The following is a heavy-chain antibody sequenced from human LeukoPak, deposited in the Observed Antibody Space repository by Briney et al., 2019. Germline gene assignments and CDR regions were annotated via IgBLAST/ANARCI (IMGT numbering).Heavy chain of an antibody. CDR3: AREYTAMAFDY. CDR2: TNDNGDNT. D-gene: IGHD5-18*01. V-gene: IGHV3-21*01. Sequence: TGGSLRLSCAASGFEFHIYVMSWVRQAPGKGLEWVSGTNDNGDNTNHADSVKGRFTISRDNAKNSLYLQMNNLRAEDSAVYYCAREYTAMAFDYWAQGTLVTVSS. J-gene: IGHJ4*02. CDR1: GFEFHIYV.